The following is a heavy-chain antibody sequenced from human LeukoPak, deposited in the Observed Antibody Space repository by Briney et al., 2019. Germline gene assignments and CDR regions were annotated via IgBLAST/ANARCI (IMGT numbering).Heavy chain of an antibody. J-gene: IGHJ6*02. V-gene: IGHV3-30*18. CDR1: GFTFSNYG. D-gene: IGHD1-14*01. Sequence: PGRSLTLSCAASGFTFSNYGMHWVRQAPGKGLEWVAVVSFDGIIKHYAEAVQGRFTISRDNSKNTLYLQMNSLKGEDTAVYYCVKDRRTEAYGMEVWGQGTTVTVSS. CDR2: VSFDGIIK. CDR3: VKDRRTEAYGMEV.